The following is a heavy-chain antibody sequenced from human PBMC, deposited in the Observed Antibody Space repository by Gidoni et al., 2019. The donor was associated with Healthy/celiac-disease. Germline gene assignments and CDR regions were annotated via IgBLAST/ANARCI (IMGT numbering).Heavy chain of an antibody. V-gene: IGHV3-21*01. CDR1: GFTFSSYR. J-gene: IGHJ4*02. CDR2: ISSSSSYI. Sequence: EVQLVESGGGLVKPGGSLRLSCAASGFTFSSYRMNLFRQAPGKGLEWVSSISSSSSYIDYADSVKGRFTIARDNAKNSLYLQMNSRGAEDTAVYYCASSYYYESSGYYFGYDYWGQGTLVTVSS. D-gene: IGHD3-22*01. CDR3: ASSYYYESSGYYFGYDY.